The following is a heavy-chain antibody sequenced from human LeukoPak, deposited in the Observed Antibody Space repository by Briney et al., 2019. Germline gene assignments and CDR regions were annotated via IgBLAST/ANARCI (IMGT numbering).Heavy chain of an antibody. Sequence: GGSLRLSCEASGFSFSHYWMHWVRQAPGKGLVWVSRITTDESATVYADSVRGRFTISRDNAKNTLYLQMNSLRAEDTAVYYCARDPIIAVGGTYYYYYMDVWGKGTTVTVSS. CDR1: GFSFSHYW. V-gene: IGHV3-74*01. CDR2: ITTDESAT. CDR3: ARDPIIAVGGTYYYYYMDV. D-gene: IGHD6-19*01. J-gene: IGHJ6*03.